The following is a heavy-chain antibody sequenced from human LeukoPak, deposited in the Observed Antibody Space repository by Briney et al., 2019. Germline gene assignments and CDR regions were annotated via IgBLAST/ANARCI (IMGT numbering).Heavy chain of an antibody. Sequence: PSETLSLTCTVSGGSISSYYWGWIRQPPGKGLEWIGSIYHSGSTYYNPSLKSRVTISVDTSKNQFSLKLSSVTAADTAVYYCARANPYSSSWYYFDYWGQGTLVTVSS. CDR1: GGSISSYY. CDR3: ARANPYSSSWYYFDY. D-gene: IGHD6-13*01. CDR2: IYHSGST. V-gene: IGHV4-39*07. J-gene: IGHJ4*02.